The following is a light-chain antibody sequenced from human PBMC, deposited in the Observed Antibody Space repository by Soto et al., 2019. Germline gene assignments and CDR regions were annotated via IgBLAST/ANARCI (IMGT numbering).Light chain of an antibody. CDR1: QSSTTL. CDR2: NAF. V-gene: IGKV1-5*01. CDR3: RQTYKNSWT. Sequence: DIQMTQSPSTLSASVGDTVTITCQASQSSTTLLSWYQQKPGKEPKILIYNAFNLEGGVPSRFIGSGYATDFSLTISSLQPEDFATYYCRQTYKNSWTFGPGTKVDIK. J-gene: IGKJ3*01.